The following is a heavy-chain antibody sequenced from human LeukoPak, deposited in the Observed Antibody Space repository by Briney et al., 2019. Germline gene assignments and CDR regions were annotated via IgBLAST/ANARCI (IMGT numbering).Heavy chain of an antibody. J-gene: IGHJ6*02. V-gene: IGHV5-51*01. CDR3: ARVPTMYYYYYGMDV. CDR1: GYSFTSYW. Sequence: GESLKISCKGSGYSFTSYWIGWVRQMPGKGLEWMGIFYPGDYDTRYSPSFQGQVTISADKSISTAYLQWSSLKASDTAMYYCARVPTMYYYYYGMDVWGQGTTVTVSS. CDR2: FYPGDYDT. D-gene: IGHD5-12*01.